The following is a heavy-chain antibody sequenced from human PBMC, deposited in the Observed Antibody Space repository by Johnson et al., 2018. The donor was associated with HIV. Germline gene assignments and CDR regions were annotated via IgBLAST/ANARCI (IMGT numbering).Heavy chain of an antibody. CDR2: IRYDGGNK. D-gene: IGHD2/OR15-2a*01. Sequence: QVQLVESGGGVVQPGGSLRLSCAGSGFTFSSYGIHWVRQSPGKGLEWVAFIRYDGGNKYYADSVKGRFTISRDNPKNTLYLQMNSLRAEDTAVYFCAKVLSSWPPDSRDAFDIWGQ. V-gene: IGHV3-30*02. CDR3: AKVLSSWPPDSRDAFDI. J-gene: IGHJ3*02. CDR1: GFTFSSYG.